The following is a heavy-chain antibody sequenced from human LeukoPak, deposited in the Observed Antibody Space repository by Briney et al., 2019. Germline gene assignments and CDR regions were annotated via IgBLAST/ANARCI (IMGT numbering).Heavy chain of an antibody. D-gene: IGHD3-9*01. CDR3: ARYDILTADFDY. J-gene: IGHJ4*02. Sequence: SESLSLTCAVYGGSFSGYYWSWIRQPPGKGLEWIGEINHSGSTNYNPSLKSRVTISVDTSKNQFSLKLSSVTAADTAVYYCARYDILTADFDYWGQGTLVTVSS. CDR2: INHSGST. V-gene: IGHV4-34*01. CDR1: GGSFSGYY.